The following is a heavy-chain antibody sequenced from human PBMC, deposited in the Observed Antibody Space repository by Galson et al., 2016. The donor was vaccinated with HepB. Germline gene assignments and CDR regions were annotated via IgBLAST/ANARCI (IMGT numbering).Heavy chain of an antibody. CDR2: IFHRGST. J-gene: IGHJ2*01. Sequence: SETLSLTCAVSGDSISTTVWWTWLRQPPGKGLEWIGEIFHRGSTNYNPSVKSRVTISVDQSKNQFSLKLTSVTAADTAVYYCARYSGDHIRYFDVWGRGTLVTVSS. CDR3: ARYSGDHIRYFDV. CDR1: GDSISTTVW. V-gene: IGHV4-4*02. D-gene: IGHD5-12*01.